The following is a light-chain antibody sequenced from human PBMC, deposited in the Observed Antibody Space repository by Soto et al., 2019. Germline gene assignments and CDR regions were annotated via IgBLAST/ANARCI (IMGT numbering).Light chain of an antibody. CDR2: DAS. J-gene: IGKJ2*01. V-gene: IGKV3-11*01. Sequence: EVVLTQSPVTLSLSPGERATLSCRASQSINSQLAWYQQKPGQAPRLLIYDASNRATGIPGRFSGSGSGTDFTLTISSLEPEDFAVYYCQQRSNGPAFTFGQGTRLDTK. CDR1: QSINSQ. CDR3: QQRSNGPAFT.